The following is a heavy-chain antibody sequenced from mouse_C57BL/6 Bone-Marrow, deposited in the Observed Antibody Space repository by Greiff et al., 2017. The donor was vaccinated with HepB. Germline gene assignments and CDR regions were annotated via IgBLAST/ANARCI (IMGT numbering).Heavy chain of an antibody. D-gene: IGHD1-1*01. CDR2: IYPRSGNT. Sequence: QVQLQQSGAELARPGASVKLSCKASGYTFTSYGISWEKQRTGQGLEWIGEIYPRSGNTYYNEKFKGKATLTADKSSSTAYMELRSLTSEDSAVYFCARKAVVKYFDVWGTGTTVTVSS. CDR1: GYTFTSYG. J-gene: IGHJ1*03. V-gene: IGHV1-81*01. CDR3: ARKAVVKYFDV.